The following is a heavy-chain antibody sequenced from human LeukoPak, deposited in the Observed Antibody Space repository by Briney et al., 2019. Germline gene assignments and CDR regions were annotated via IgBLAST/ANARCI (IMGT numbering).Heavy chain of an antibody. CDR3: ARFSGSGSYHYYGMDV. CDR2: INPSGGST. CDR1: GGTFSSYA. D-gene: IGHD3-10*01. Sequence: ASVKVSCKASGGTFSSYAISWVRQAPGQGLEWMGIINPSGGSTSYAQKFQGRVTMTRDTSTSTVYMELSSLRSEDTAVYYCARFSGSGSYHYYGMDVWGKGTTVTVSS. J-gene: IGHJ6*04. V-gene: IGHV1-46*01.